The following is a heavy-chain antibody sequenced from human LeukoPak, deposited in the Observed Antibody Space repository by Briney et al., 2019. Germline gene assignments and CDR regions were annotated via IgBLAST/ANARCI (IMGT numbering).Heavy chain of an antibody. CDR1: GGSISSSSYY. Sequence: ASETLSLTCTVSGGSISSSSYYWGWIRQPPGKGLEWIGSIYYSGSTYYNPSLKSRVTISVDTSKNQFSLKLSSVTAADTAVYYCARHRDTAMVSYYYYYMDVWAKGPRSPSP. CDR3: ARHRDTAMVSYYYYYMDV. D-gene: IGHD5-18*01. CDR2: IYYSGST. V-gene: IGHV4-39*01. J-gene: IGHJ6*03.